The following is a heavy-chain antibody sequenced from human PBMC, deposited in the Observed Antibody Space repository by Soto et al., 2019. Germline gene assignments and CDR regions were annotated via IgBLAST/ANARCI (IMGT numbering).Heavy chain of an antibody. V-gene: IGHV3-21*01. D-gene: IGHD6-13*01. CDR3: ARDLKVAAAGTGYYYYGMDV. J-gene: IGHJ6*02. CDR1: GFNFSSYS. CDR2: ISRSSSNI. Sequence: EVQLVESGGGLVKPGGSLRLSCAASGFNFSSYSMNWVRQAPGKGLEWVSSISRSSSNIYYVDSVKGRFTISRDNAKNSLYLQMNSLRAEDTAVYYCARDLKVAAAGTGYYYYGMDVWGQGTTVIVSS.